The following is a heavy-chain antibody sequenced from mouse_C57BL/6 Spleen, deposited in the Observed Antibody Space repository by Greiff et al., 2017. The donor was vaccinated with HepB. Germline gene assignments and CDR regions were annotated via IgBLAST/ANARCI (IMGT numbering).Heavy chain of an antibody. V-gene: IGHV1-26*01. D-gene: IGHD1-1*01. CDR2: INPNNGGT. J-gene: IGHJ2*01. Sequence: EVQLQQSGPELVKPGASVKISCKASGYTFTDYYMNWVKQSHGKSLEWIGDINPNNGGTSYNQKFKGKATLTVDKSSSTAYMELRSLTSEDSAVYYCARCRYYYGSSYVCDYWGQGTTLTVSS. CDR3: ARCRYYYGSSYVCDY. CDR1: GYTFTDYY.